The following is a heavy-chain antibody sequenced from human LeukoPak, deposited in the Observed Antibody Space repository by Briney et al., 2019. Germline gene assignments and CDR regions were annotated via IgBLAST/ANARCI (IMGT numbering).Heavy chain of an antibody. CDR3: ARGSLWSLYYYDSNASPVDY. Sequence: PSETLSLTCTVSGGSISSSSYYWGWIRQPPGKGLEWIGSIYYSGSTYYNPSLKSRVTISVDTSKNQFSLKLSSVTAADTAVYYCARGSLWSLYYYDSNASPVDYWGQGTLVTVSP. CDR1: GGSISSSSYY. CDR2: IYYSGST. V-gene: IGHV4-39*07. J-gene: IGHJ4*02. D-gene: IGHD3-22*01.